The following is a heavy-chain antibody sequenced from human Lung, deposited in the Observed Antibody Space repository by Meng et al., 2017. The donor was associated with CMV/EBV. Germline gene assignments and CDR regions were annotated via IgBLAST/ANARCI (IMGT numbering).Heavy chain of an antibody. Sequence: GGSXRLSCAASGFTFSSYAMHWVRQAPGKGLEWVAVISYDGSNKYYADSVKGRFTISRDNSKNTLYLQMNSLRAEDTAVYYCARGKRYSHGYSFHLYDAFDIWXQGTMVTV. V-gene: IGHV3-30-3*01. D-gene: IGHD5-18*01. CDR2: ISYDGSNK. CDR3: ARGKRYSHGYSFHLYDAFDI. CDR1: GFTFSSYA. J-gene: IGHJ3*02.